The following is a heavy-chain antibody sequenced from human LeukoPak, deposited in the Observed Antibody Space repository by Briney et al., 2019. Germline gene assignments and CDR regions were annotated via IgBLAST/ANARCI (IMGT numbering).Heavy chain of an antibody. J-gene: IGHJ4*02. D-gene: IGHD6-19*01. CDR3: ARDGYSSGWYTGSDY. Sequence: GGSLRLSCAASGFTFSSYSMNWVRQAPGKGLEWASSISSSSSYIYYADSVKGRFTISRDNAKNSLYLQMNSLRAEDTAVYYCARDGYSSGWYTGSDYWGQGTLVTVSS. CDR1: GFTFSSYS. V-gene: IGHV3-21*01. CDR2: ISSSSSYI.